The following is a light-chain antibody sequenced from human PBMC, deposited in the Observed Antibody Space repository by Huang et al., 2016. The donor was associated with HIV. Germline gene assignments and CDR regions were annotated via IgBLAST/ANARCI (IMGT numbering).Light chain of an antibody. CDR2: ATS. V-gene: IGKV1-9*01. CDR3: QQVNTYPFT. Sequence: IQLTQSPSSLSVFVGDRVTITCRASQDITNYLAWYQHKPGEAPKLLIYATSTLQNGVPARFSCSGSGTDFTLSIASLQPEDSATYYCQQVNTYPFTFGGGSKVEVK. CDR1: QDITNY. J-gene: IGKJ4*01.